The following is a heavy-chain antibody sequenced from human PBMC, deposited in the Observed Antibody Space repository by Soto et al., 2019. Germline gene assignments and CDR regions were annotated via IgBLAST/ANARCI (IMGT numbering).Heavy chain of an antibody. J-gene: IGHJ4*02. CDR3: ARYAGSSWFDY. Sequence: PSETLSLTCTVSGGSISTYYWSWIRQPPGKGLEWIGYINYSGRTNYNPSLKSRVTMSLDTSKNQFSLKLRSVTAADTALFYCARYAGSSWFDYGGQGTLVTVSS. CDR1: GGSISTYY. V-gene: IGHV4-59*01. CDR2: INYSGRT. D-gene: IGHD2-2*01.